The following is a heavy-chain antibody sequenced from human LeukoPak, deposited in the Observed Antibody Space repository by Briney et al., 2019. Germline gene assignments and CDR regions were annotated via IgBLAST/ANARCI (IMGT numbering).Heavy chain of an antibody. Sequence: SQTLSLTCTVSGDSISSGDFYWSWIRQPPGKGLEWIGYIYYSGSTSYNPSLKSRVAISVDTSKNQFSLKLSSVTVADTAVYYCARHYYAVNYWGQGTLVTVSS. CDR2: IYYSGST. V-gene: IGHV4-30-4*01. D-gene: IGHD3-3*01. CDR3: ARHYYAVNY. J-gene: IGHJ4*02. CDR1: GDSISSGDFY.